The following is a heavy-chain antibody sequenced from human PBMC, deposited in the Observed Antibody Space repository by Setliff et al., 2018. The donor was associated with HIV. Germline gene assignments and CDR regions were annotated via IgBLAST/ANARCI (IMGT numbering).Heavy chain of an antibody. CDR1: GYSLTELS. D-gene: IGHD2-15*01. J-gene: IGHJ4*02. CDR3: AREAVTRYCSGGSCYSTYFDY. Sequence: GASVKVSCKVSGYSLTELSIHWVRQAPGEGLEWMGGFDPEDDETVYAEKFQGRVTMTEDTSTDTAYMELSSLRSEDTAVYYCAREAVTRYCSGGSCYSTYFDYWGQGTLVTVSS. CDR2: FDPEDDET. V-gene: IGHV1-24*01.